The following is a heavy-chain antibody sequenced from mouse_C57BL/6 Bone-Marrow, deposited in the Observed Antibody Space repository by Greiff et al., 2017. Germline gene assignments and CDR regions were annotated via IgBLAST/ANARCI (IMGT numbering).Heavy chain of an antibody. V-gene: IGHV1-63*01. CDR1: GYTFTNYW. D-gene: IGHD2-4*01. CDR2: IYPGGGYT. J-gene: IGHJ2*01. CDR3: ARSGLRRTEYYCDY. Sequence: QVQLQQSGAELVRPGTSVKMSCKASGYTFTNYWIGWAKQRPGHGLEWIGDIYPGGGYTNYNEKFNGKATLTADKSSSTAYMQFSSLTSEDSAIDYGARSGLRRTEYYCDYWGQGTTLTVSS.